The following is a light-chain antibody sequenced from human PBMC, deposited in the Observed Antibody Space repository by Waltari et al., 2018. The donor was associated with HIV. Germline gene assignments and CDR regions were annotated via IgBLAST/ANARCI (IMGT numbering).Light chain of an antibody. CDR2: GAS. CDR3: QQYNRWPWT. V-gene: IGKV3-15*01. Sequence: ETLMTQSPATVSASPGEVVTLFCRASQTVGANVAWYKQKVGQAPRLLVFGASTRATAIPDRLHGSGSGTEFTLTINNLQSEDFGVYYCQQYNRWPWTFGQGTRVEV. J-gene: IGKJ1*01. CDR1: QTVGAN.